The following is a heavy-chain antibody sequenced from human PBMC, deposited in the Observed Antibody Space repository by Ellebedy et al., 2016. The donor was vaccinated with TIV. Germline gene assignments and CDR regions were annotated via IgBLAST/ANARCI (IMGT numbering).Heavy chain of an antibody. Sequence: GESLKISCAASGFTFANYAMTWVRQVPGKGLEWFSSIRGRDGRTSYTDSVKGRFTISRDNSKNTVFLQMNSLGVEATAVYYCATHYDFLPSSLSAFDMWGQGTMVTVSS. V-gene: IGHV3-23*01. J-gene: IGHJ3*02. D-gene: IGHD3-9*01. CDR1: GFTFANYA. CDR3: ATHYDFLPSSLSAFDM. CDR2: IRGRDGRT.